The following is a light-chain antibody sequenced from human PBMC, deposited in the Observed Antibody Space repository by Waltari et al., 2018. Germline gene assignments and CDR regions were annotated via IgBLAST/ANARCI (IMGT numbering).Light chain of an antibody. J-gene: IGLJ3*02. V-gene: IGLV3-1*01. CDR1: PLGQKY. CDR3: QAWDGVAVV. CDR2: DDS. Sequence: YDLTQSPSLSASPGQTASITCSADPLGQKYVSWYQLRPGQSPLLVIYDDSRRPSGIPARFSGSNSGNTATLTITGTQSMDEADYYCQAWDGVAVVFGGGTQLTVL.